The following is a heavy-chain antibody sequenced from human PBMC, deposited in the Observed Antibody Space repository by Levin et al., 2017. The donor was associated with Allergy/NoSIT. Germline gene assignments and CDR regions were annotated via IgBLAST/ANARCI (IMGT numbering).Heavy chain of an antibody. CDR3: ARHTALLWFEELVFDS. D-gene: IGHD3-10*01. Sequence: SETLSLTCTVSGGSFITSSYFWAWIRQPPGQGLEWLGSIYYSGTTYYNPSLKSRLTISIDTSTNQFSLKLRSVTAADTAVYYCARHTALLWFEELVFDSWGQGTLVTVSS. CDR2: IYYSGTT. J-gene: IGHJ4*02. V-gene: IGHV4-39*01. CDR1: GGSFITSSYF.